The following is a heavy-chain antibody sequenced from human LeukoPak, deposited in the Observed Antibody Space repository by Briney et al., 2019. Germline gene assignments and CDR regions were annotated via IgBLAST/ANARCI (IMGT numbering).Heavy chain of an antibody. J-gene: IGHJ4*02. V-gene: IGHV1-2*02. CDR2: INPNSGGT. CDR3: ARVAVAAAFDY. CDR1: GYTFGSYV. Sequence: ASVKVSCKASGYTFGSYVMHWVRQAPGQRLEWMGWINPNSGGTNYAQKFQGRVTMTRDTSISTAYMELSRLRSDDTAVYYCARVAVAAAFDYWGQGTLVTVSS. D-gene: IGHD6-19*01.